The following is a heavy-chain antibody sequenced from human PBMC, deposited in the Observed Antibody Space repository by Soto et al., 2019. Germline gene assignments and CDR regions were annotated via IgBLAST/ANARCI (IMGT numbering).Heavy chain of an antibody. D-gene: IGHD6-6*01. CDR3: ADPEPAPPHYDYYDMDV. V-gene: IGHV3-23*01. J-gene: IGHJ6*02. CDR1: GFTFSYYT. Sequence: EVQLLESGGGLVQPGGSLRLSCVASGFTFSYYTMSWVRQAPGKGLEWVSGISNSGDTIYYADSVKGRFTISRDNFKNTLYLQMNSLRADDTAVYYCADPEPAPPHYDYYDMDVWGQGTTVTVSS. CDR2: ISNSGDTI.